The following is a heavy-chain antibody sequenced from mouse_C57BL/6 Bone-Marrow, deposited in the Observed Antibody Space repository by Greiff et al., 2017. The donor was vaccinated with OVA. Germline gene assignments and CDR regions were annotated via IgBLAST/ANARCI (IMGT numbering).Heavy chain of an antibody. V-gene: IGHV1-55*01. CDR1: GYTFTSYW. Sequence: QVQLQQPGAELVKPGASVKMSCKASGYTFTSYWITWVKQRPGQGLEWIGDIYPGSGSTNYNEKFKSKATLTLDTSSSTAYMQLSSLTSEDSAVYYCAREAFYYGTPWGQGTLVTVSA. CDR2: IYPGSGST. D-gene: IGHD1-1*01. J-gene: IGHJ3*02. CDR3: AREAFYYGTP.